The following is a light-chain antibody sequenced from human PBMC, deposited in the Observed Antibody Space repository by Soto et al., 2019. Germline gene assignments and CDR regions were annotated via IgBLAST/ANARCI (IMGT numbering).Light chain of an antibody. CDR3: QQHGSSPRA. CDR2: DVS. V-gene: IGKV3-20*01. J-gene: IGKJ1*01. Sequence: EIVLTQSPGTLSLSPGXRATLSCRASQTLRSGYLAWYQHKPGQAPRLLIYDVSSRTTGIPDRFSGSGSGTDFTLTISRLEPEDFAVYYCQQHGSSPRAFGQGTKVDIK. CDR1: QTLRSGY.